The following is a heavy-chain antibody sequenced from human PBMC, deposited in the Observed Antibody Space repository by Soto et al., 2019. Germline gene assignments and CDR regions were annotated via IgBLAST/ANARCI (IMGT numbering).Heavy chain of an antibody. CDR1: GGSISSYY. CDR2: IYYSGTT. V-gene: IGHV4-59*01. D-gene: IGHD3-3*01. J-gene: IGHJ4*02. CDR3: ARGYDFWSGYWDY. Sequence: QVQLQESGPGLVKPSETLSLTCSVSGGSISSYYWSWIRQPPGKGLEWIGYIYYSGTTNYNPSLKSRVTISVDTSKHEFSLKVNSVTAADTAVYYCARGYDFWSGYWDYWGQGTLVTVSS.